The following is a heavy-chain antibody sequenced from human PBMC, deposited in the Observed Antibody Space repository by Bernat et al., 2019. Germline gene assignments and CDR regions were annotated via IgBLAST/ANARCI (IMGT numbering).Heavy chain of an antibody. CDR1: GLSFSDAW. Sequence: VHLVESGGGLVNPGGSLRLSCAVSGLSFSDAWMNWVRQAPGKGLEWLARIDWDDDKYYSTSLKTRLTISKDTSKNQVVLTMTNMDPVDTATYYCARIRKGGAALDYYYYMDVWGKGTTVTVSS. V-gene: IGHV2-70*15. D-gene: IGHD6-6*01. CDR2: IDWDDDK. CDR3: ARIRKGGAALDYYYYMDV. J-gene: IGHJ6*03.